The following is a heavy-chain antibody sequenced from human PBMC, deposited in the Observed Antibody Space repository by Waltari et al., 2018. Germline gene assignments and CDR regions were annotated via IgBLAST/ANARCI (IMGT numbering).Heavy chain of an antibody. V-gene: IGHV3-23*03. J-gene: IGHJ4*02. CDR1: GFTFHNYA. CDR3: VKETAYGYYFDN. Sequence: EVQLLESGGGLIPPGGSLTLYCAASGFTFHNYAMNWIRQAPGKGLEWVSVIYSGGGAYYADSVKGRFTISRDNSKNTLYLQMSSLRLEDTAVYYCVKETAYGYYFDNWGQGTLVSVSS. D-gene: IGHD3-10*01. CDR2: IYSGGGA.